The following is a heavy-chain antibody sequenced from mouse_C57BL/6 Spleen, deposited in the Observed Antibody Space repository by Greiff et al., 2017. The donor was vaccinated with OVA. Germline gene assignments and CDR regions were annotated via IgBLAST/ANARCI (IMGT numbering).Heavy chain of an antibody. J-gene: IGHJ2*01. D-gene: IGHD2-3*01. Sequence: EVQRVESGGGLVKPGGSLKLSCAASGFTFSSYAMSWVRQTPEKRLEWVATISDGGSYTCYPDNVKGRFTLSRDNAKNNAYLQMSHLKSEATAMYSVAYDQKCCSGDYFDYWGQGTTLTVSS. V-gene: IGHV5-4*01. CDR1: GFTFSSYA. CDR2: ISDGGSYT. CDR3: AYDQKCCSGDYFDY.